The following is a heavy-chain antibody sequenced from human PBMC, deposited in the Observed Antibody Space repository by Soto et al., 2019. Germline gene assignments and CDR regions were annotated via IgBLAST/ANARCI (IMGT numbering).Heavy chain of an antibody. J-gene: IGHJ4*02. CDR3: AKDIHYYGSGSQVSPDY. CDR1: GFTFSSYA. CDR2: ISGSGGST. V-gene: IGHV3-23*01. Sequence: GESLKISCAASGFTFSSYAMSWVRQAPGKGLEWVSAISGSGGSTYYADSVKGRFTISRDNSKNTLYLQMNSLRAEDTAVYYCAKDIHYYGSGSQVSPDYWGQGTLVTVSS. D-gene: IGHD3-10*01.